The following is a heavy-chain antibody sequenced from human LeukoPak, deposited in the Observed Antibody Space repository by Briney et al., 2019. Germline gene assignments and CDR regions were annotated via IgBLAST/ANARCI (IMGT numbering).Heavy chain of an antibody. CDR2: IYYSGNT. J-gene: IGHJ4*02. D-gene: IGHD3-10*01. CDR1: GGSISSSSNY. CDR3: ARGRLGYDSGNFDY. Sequence: PSETLSLNCTVSGGSISSSSNYWGWIRQPPGKGLEWIGSIYYSGNTYYNPSFKSRLTISVDTSMNQFSLKLSSVAAADTAMYYCARGRLGYDSGNFDYWGQGTLVTVSS. V-gene: IGHV4-39*01.